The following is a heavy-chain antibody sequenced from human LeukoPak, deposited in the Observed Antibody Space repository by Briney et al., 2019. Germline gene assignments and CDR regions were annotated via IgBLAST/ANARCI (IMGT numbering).Heavy chain of an antibody. CDR3: ARGRNSNYYDSSGYYPY. V-gene: IGHV3-13*01. CDR1: GFTFSSYD. CDR2: IGTLGDT. J-gene: IGHJ4*02. Sequence: GGSLRLSCAASGFTFSSYDMHWVRQATGKGLEWVSAIGTLGDTDYPDSVKGRFTIPRENAKNSVYLQMNNLRAGDTAVYYCARGRNSNYYDSSGYYPYWGQGTLVTVSS. D-gene: IGHD3-22*01.